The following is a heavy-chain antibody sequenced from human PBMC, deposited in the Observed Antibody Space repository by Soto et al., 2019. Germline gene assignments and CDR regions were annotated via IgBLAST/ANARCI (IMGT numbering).Heavy chain of an antibody. D-gene: IGHD1-1*01. CDR3: AREGWSEERQDLDF. CDR2: IWYDASNK. CDR1: GFSFSSHG. V-gene: IGHV3-33*01. Sequence: QVQLVESGGGVVQPGKSLRLSCAASGFSFSSHGMHWVRQAPGKGLEWVAGIWYDASNKYYSDSVKGRFTISRDNSKNTLYLQMNSLRAEDMAVYVCAREGWSEERQDLDFWGQGTLVTVSS. J-gene: IGHJ4*02.